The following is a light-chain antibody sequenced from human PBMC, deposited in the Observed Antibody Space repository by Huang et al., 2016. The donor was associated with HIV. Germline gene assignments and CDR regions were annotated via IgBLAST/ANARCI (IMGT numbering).Light chain of an antibody. J-gene: IGKJ5*01. V-gene: IGKV2-28*01. CDR3: MQALQTPRT. CDR2: LGS. Sequence: DIVMTQSPLSLPVTPGDPASIPCRSSQPLLHSNGYNYLDWYLQKPGQSPQLLIYLGSNRAAGVPDRLSGSGSVTDFTLKISTVEAEYVGIYYCMQALQTPRTFGQGTRLEIK. CDR1: QPLLHSNGYNY.